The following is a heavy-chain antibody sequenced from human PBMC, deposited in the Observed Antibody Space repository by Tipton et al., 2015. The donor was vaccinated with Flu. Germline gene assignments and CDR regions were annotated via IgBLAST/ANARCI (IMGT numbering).Heavy chain of an antibody. CDR3: ARRGGGYKYLYGMDV. D-gene: IGHD5-12*01. Sequence: TLSLTCTVSGGSIVDSSYYWDWIRQPPGKGLEWIWSVYYYGNTYYNPSLKSRVTISVDTSKNQFSLKLSSVTAADTAVYYCARRGGGYKYLYGMDVWGPGTTVTVSS. V-gene: IGHV4-39*01. CDR1: GGSIVDSSYY. CDR2: VYYYGNT. J-gene: IGHJ6*02.